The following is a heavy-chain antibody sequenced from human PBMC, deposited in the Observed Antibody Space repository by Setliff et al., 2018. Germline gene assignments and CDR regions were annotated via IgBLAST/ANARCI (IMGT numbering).Heavy chain of an antibody. D-gene: IGHD2-15*01. CDR3: ARAPLDYSSRAFDF. CDR2: IFSDGTT. CDR1: GVSISSYY. Sequence: SETLSLTCNVSGVSISSYYWSWIRQSPGTGLEWIGYIFSDGTTYYNPSLKSRVAMSVDTSKKQFSLSLSAVTAADTAKYYCARAPLDYSSRAFDFWGQGTMVTVSS. J-gene: IGHJ3*01. V-gene: IGHV4-59*01.